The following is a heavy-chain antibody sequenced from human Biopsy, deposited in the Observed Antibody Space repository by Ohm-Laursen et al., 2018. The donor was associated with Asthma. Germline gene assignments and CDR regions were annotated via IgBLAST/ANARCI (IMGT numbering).Heavy chain of an antibody. D-gene: IGHD3-3*01. J-gene: IGHJ6*02. V-gene: IGHV3-30*03. CDR2: ISFDGSNK. Sequence: SLRLSCAASGFSFSRYGMHWVRQAPGKGLEWVAVISFDGSNKNYGDSVKGRFTIPRDNSKNTMYLQMISLRVEDTSVYYCARGAYYDFWSGYSRPIPGYYGMDVWGHGTTVTVSS. CDR1: GFSFSRYG. CDR3: ARGAYYDFWSGYSRPIPGYYGMDV.